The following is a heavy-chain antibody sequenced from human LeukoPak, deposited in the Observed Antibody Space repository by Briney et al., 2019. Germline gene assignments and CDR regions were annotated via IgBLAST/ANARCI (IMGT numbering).Heavy chain of an antibody. CDR1: GGTFRSYA. V-gene: IGHV1-69*11. J-gene: IGHJ6*03. D-gene: IGHD3-3*01. CDR3: AFTDYDFMSSSYYMDV. CDR2: TIPTLGTT. Sequence: GASVKVSCKASGGTFRSYAITWVRPAPGQGPEWMGMTIPTLGTTKYIQKFQGSLTMTTDESTSTAYMQLSSLILEDTAVYFCAFTDYDFMSSSYYMDVWGKGTTVIVSS.